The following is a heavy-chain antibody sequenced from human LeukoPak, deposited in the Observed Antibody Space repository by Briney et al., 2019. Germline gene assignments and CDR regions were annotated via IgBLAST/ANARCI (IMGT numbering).Heavy chain of an antibody. D-gene: IGHD2-2*01. V-gene: IGHV1-18*01. CDR1: GYTFTSYG. CDR2: ISAYNGNT. J-gene: IGHJ5*02. Sequence: GASVKVSCKASGYTFTSYGISWVRQAPGQGLEWMGWISAYNGNTNYAQKLQGRVTMTTDTSTSTAYMELRSLRSDDTAVYYCARVPVGCSSTSCYSDPWGQGTLVTVSS. CDR3: ARVPVGCSSTSCYSDP.